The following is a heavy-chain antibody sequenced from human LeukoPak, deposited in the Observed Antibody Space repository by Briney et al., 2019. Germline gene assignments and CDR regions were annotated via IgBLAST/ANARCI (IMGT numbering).Heavy chain of an antibody. Sequence: GGSLRLSCAASGFTFSSYAMSWVRQAPGKGLVWVSRINSDGSSTSYADSVKGRFTISRDNAKNTLYLQMNSLRAEDTAVYYCARVGAPTPYSSSPNDYWGQGTLVTVSS. V-gene: IGHV3-74*01. D-gene: IGHD6-6*01. CDR2: INSDGSST. CDR3: ARVGAPTPYSSSPNDY. CDR1: GFTFSSYA. J-gene: IGHJ4*02.